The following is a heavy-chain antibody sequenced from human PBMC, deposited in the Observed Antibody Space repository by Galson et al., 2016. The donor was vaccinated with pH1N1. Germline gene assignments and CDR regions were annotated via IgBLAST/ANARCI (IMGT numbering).Heavy chain of an antibody. CDR1: GFVFRNYW. J-gene: IGHJ6*03. CDR3: VRDGADSNYVAGTDYYYSFMDV. CDR2: IKGDGSEK. V-gene: IGHV3-7*01. D-gene: IGHD4-11*01. Sequence: SLRLSCAASGFVFRNYWMTWARQAPGKGPEWVANIKGDGSEKNYVDSVKGRFAISRDNAKNSVFLQMNSLRAEDTAIYYCVRDGADSNYVAGTDYYYSFMDVWGKGTTVTVS.